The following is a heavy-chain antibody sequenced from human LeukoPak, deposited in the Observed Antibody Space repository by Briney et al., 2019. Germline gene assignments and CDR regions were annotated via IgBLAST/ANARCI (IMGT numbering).Heavy chain of an antibody. CDR3: ARGSRSWFDP. Sequence: PSETLSLTCAVSGGSIITSKWWTWVRRPPGKGLEWIGEIYHSGTTDYNPSLKSRVSISVDTSKNQVALNLTSMTAADTAVYYCARGSRSWFDPWGQGTLVTVSS. CDR2: IYHSGTT. J-gene: IGHJ5*02. V-gene: IGHV4-4*02. CDR1: GGSIITSKW.